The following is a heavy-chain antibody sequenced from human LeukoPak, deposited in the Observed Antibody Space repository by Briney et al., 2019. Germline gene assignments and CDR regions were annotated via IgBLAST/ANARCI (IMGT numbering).Heavy chain of an antibody. CDR2: IYSSGNT. CDR1: GFTVSSNY. Sequence: GGSLRLSCAASGFTVSSNYMSWVRQAPGKGLEWVSVIYSSGNTYYADSVKDRFTISRDNSKNTMYLQMNSLRTEDTAVYYRARRRSGSWGIDYWGQGTLVTVSS. CDR3: ARRRSGSWGIDY. D-gene: IGHD2-15*01. V-gene: IGHV3-66*02. J-gene: IGHJ4*02.